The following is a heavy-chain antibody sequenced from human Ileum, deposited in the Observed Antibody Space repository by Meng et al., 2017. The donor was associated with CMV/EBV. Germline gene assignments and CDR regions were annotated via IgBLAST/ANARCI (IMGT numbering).Heavy chain of an antibody. J-gene: IGHJ4*02. V-gene: IGHV1-2*02. CDR1: GYTFTSYY. CDR2: INPTSSVT. D-gene: IGHD6-13*01. CDR3: ARTLKQLGIY. Sequence: SCKASGYTFTSYYIHWVRQAPGQGLEWMGWINPTSSVTNYAQKFQGRVTVTRDTSISTAYMELSSLRSDDTAVYYCARTLKQLGIYWGQGTLVTVSS.